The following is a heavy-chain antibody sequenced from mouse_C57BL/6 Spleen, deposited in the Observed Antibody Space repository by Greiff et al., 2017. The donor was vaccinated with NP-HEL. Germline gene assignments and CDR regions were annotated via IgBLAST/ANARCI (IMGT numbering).Heavy chain of an antibody. CDR3: ARSLYGLYAMDY. V-gene: IGHV1-42*01. CDR2: INPSTGGT. Sequence: VQLKESGPELVKPGASVKISCKASGYSFTGYYMNWVKQSPEKSLEWIGEINPSTGGTTYNQKFKAKATLTVDKSSSTAYMQLKSLTSEDSAVYYCARSLYGLYAMDYWGQGTSVTVSS. CDR1: GYSFTGYY. J-gene: IGHJ4*01. D-gene: IGHD1-1*02.